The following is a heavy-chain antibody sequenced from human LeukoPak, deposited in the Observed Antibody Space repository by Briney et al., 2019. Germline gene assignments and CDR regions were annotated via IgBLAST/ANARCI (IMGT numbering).Heavy chain of an antibody. CDR3: ARRYGDYGYGWFDP. J-gene: IGHJ5*02. D-gene: IGHD4-17*01. V-gene: IGHV4-61*02. Sequence: SQTLSLTCTVSGGSISSASYYWSWIRQPAGKGLEWIGRIYTSGSTNYNPSLKSRVAISIDTSKNQFSLKLSSVTAADTAVYYCARRYGDYGYGWFDPWGQGTLVTVSS. CDR2: IYTSGST. CDR1: GGSISSASYY.